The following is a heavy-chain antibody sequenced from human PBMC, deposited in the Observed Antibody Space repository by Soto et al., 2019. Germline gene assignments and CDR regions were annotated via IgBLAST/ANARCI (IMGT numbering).Heavy chain of an antibody. CDR2: IYYSGST. CDR1: GGSISSSSYY. J-gene: IGHJ6*02. V-gene: IGHV4-39*01. Sequence: SETLSLTCTVSGGSISSSSYYWGWSRQPTGKGLEWIGRIYYSGSTYYHPSLKSRVTISVDTSKNQFSLKLSSVTAADTAVYYCASSLDYYYYYGMDVWGQGTTVTVSS. CDR3: ASSLDYYYYYGMDV.